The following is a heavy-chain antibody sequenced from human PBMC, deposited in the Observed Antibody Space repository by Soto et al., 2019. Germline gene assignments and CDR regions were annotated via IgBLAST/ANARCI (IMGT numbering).Heavy chain of an antibody. CDR1: GLTLSNYW. CDR3: SKDSRGWRLFDC. V-gene: IGHV3-7*01. J-gene: IGHJ5*01. D-gene: IGHD6-19*01. Sequence: GGSLRLSCAASGLTLSNYWMTWVRQAPGKGLEWVANIKQDGRERYYVDSVKGRFTISRDNSKNTLYLQMNRLRAEDTAVYYWSKDSRGWRLFDCWGQGSLVTVAS. CDR2: IKQDGRER.